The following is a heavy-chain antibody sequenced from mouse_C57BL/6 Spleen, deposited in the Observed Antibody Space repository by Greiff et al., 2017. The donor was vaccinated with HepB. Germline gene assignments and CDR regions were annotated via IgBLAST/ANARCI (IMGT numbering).Heavy chain of an antibody. D-gene: IGHD1-1*01. CDR2: IYPGSGST. V-gene: IGHV1-55*01. Sequence: QVHVKQPGAELVKPGASVKMSCKASGYTFTSYWITWVKQRPGQGLEWIGDIYPGSGSTNYNEKFKSKATLTVDTSSSTAYMQLSSLTSEDSAVYYCARSDYYGSGWYFDVWGTGTTVTVSS. CDR1: GYTFTSYW. J-gene: IGHJ1*03. CDR3: ARSDYYGSGWYFDV.